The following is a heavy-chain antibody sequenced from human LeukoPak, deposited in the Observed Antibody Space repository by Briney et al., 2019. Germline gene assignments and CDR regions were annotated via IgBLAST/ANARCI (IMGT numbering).Heavy chain of an antibody. CDR2: INPSGGST. CDR1: GYTFTGYY. V-gene: IGHV1-46*01. D-gene: IGHD5-18*01. CDR3: ARDSEDTTMGPGY. J-gene: IGHJ4*02. Sequence: ASVKVSCKASGYTFTGYYMHWVRQAPGQGLEWMGWINPSGGSTSYAQKFQGRVTMTRDMSTSTVYMELSSLRSEDTAVYYCARDSEDTTMGPGYWGQGTLVTVSS.